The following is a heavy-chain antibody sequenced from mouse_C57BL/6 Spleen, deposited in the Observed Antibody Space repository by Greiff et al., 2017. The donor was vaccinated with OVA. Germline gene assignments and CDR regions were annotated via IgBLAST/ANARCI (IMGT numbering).Heavy chain of an antibody. CDR2: IYPGSGST. V-gene: IGHV1-55*01. CDR3: ARSGDGYYWYFDV. CDR1: GYTFTSYW. D-gene: IGHD2-3*01. Sequence: VQLQQPGAELVKPGASVKMSCKASGYTFTSYWLTWVKQRPGQGLEWIGDIYPGSGSTNYNEKFKSKATLTVDTSSSTAYMQLSSLTSEDSAVYYCARSGDGYYWYFDVWGTGTTVTVSS. J-gene: IGHJ1*03.